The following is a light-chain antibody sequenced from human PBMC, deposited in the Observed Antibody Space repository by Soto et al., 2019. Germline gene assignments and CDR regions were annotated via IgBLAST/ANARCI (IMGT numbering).Light chain of an antibody. Sequence: QSVLTQPASVSGSPGQSITISCTGTSSDVGGYNFVSWYQQHPGKAPKLMIYDVSNRPSGVSDRFSGSKSGNTASLTISGLQAEDEADFYCSSYTGGSSLVVFGGGTKLTVL. CDR2: DVS. CDR1: SSDVGGYNF. J-gene: IGLJ2*01. V-gene: IGLV2-14*03. CDR3: SSYTGGSSLVV.